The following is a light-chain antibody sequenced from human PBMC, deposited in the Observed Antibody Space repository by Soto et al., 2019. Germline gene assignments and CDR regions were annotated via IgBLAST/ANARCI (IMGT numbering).Light chain of an antibody. CDR3: MQALQTPWA. Sequence: DIVMTQSPLSRPVTPGEPASISCRSSQSLLQTNGYDYLDWYLQKPGQSPQLLIYLGSNRASGVPDRFSGSGSGTDFTLKISRVEAEDVGVYYCMQALQTPWAFGQGTKVAIK. CDR2: LGS. V-gene: IGKV2-28*01. CDR1: QSLLQTNGYDY. J-gene: IGKJ1*01.